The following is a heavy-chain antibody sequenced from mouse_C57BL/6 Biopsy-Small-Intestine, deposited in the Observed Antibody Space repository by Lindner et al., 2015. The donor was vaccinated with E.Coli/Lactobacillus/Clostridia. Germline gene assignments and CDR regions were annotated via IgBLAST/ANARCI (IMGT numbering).Heavy chain of an antibody. CDR1: GFTFSDYG. CDR2: ISSGSNSI. D-gene: IGHD1-2*01. J-gene: IGHJ4*01. Sequence: VQLQESGGGLVKPGGSLKLSCEASGFTFSDYGMHWVRQAPEKGLEWIAYISSGSNSIYYADIVKGRFTISRDYARNTLFLQMTSLRSEDTAMYYCTRTTAYAMDYWGQGTSVTVSS. CDR3: TRTTAYAMDY. V-gene: IGHV5-17*01.